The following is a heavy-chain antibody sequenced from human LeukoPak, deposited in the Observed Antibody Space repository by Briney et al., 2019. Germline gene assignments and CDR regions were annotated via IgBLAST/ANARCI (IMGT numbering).Heavy chain of an antibody. CDR2: IRSRRDNYAT. Sequence: GGSLRLSRAASGFSLSDSHMHWVRQAPGKGLEWVGHIRSRRDNYATAYGVSVQGRFTISRDDSNNMAYLQMNSLTADDTAVYYCSRQTVSCHDFWGQGTLVTVSS. V-gene: IGHV3-73*01. CDR1: GFSLSDSH. D-gene: IGHD2-2*01. CDR3: SRQTVSCHDF. J-gene: IGHJ4*02.